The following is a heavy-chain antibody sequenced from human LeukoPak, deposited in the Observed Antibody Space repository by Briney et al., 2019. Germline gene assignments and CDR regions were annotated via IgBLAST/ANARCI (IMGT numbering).Heavy chain of an antibody. CDR3: ARDTIFGVVIENYYYYGMDV. CDR2: IIPIFGIA. Sequence: SVKVSCKASGGTFSRYAISGVRQAPGQGLEWMGRIIPIFGIANYAQKFQGRVTITADKSTSTAYMELSSLRSEDTAVYYCARDTIFGVVIENYYYYGMDVWGQGTTVTVSS. J-gene: IGHJ6*02. CDR1: GGTFSRYA. V-gene: IGHV1-69*04. D-gene: IGHD3-3*01.